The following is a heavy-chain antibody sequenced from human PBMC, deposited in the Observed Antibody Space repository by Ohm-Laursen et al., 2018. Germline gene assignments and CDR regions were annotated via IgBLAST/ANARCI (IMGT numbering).Heavy chain of an antibody. V-gene: IGHV3-33*01. D-gene: IGHD6-6*01. CDR3: ARGYSTSSVLDY. Sequence: SLRLSCTASGFTFSSYGMDWVRQAPGKGLEWVAVIWYDGSNKYYADSVKGRFTISRDDSKNMVYLQMNSLRAEDTAMYYCARGYSTSSVLDYWGQGTLVTVSS. J-gene: IGHJ4*02. CDR2: IWYDGSNK. CDR1: GFTFSSYG.